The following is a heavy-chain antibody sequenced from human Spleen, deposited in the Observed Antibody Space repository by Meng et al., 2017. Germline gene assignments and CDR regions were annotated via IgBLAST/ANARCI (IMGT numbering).Heavy chain of an antibody. D-gene: IGHD3-9*01. CDR1: GGSISINNW. CDR3: ARVIDGYYFDY. V-gene: IGHV4-4*02. CDR2: IFQSGST. J-gene: IGHJ4*02. Sequence: QVQLQESGPGLVKPSGTLSLTCAVSGGSISINNWWRWVRQPPGKGLEWIGEIFQSGSTNYNPSLKSRVTISIDKSKNQFSLKLYSVTAADTAVYFCARVIDGYYFDYWGEGTLVTVSS.